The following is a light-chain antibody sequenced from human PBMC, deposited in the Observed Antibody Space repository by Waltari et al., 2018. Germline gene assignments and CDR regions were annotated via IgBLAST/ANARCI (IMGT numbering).Light chain of an antibody. V-gene: IGKV3-15*01. CDR1: QSVSSN. Sequence: EIVMTQSPATLSVSPGERATLSCRASQSVSSNLAWYQQKPGQAPRFVIYGASTRATGIPARFRGSGSGTEFTLTISSLQSEDFAVYYCQQYNNWPPQLTFGGGTKVEIK. CDR2: GAS. CDR3: QQYNNWPPQLT. J-gene: IGKJ4*01.